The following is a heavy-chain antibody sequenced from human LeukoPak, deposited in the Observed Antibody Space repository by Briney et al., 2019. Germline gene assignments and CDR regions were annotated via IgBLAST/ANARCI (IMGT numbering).Heavy chain of an antibody. CDR3: ARDAFHKADFGY. Sequence: GGSLRPSCSSSGFNFSSYNMNWVRQAPGKGLQWVSTVSASRHIHYSDSVKRRFTNSRDNVRNSLYLQMNRVRDEDTAVYYCARDAFHKADFGYWGQGTLVTVSS. D-gene: IGHD2-21*01. V-gene: IGHV3-48*02. CDR2: VSASRHI. J-gene: IGHJ4*02. CDR1: GFNFSSYN.